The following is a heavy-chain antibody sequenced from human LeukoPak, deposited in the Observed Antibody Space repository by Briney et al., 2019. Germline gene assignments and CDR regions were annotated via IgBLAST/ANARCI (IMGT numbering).Heavy chain of an antibody. V-gene: IGHV3-23*01. CDR2: ISGSGGST. CDR3: AKSVAIYFYYGLDV. Sequence: GGSPRLSCAASGFTVSSNYMSWVRQTPGKGLEWVSAISGSGGSTYYADSVKGRFTISRDNSKNTLFLQMNSLRVEDTAPYYCAKSVAIYFYYGLDVWGQGTTVTVSS. D-gene: IGHD3-3*01. CDR1: GFTVSSNY. J-gene: IGHJ6*02.